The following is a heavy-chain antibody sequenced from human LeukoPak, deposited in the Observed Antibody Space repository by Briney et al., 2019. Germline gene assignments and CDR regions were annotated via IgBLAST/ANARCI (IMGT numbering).Heavy chain of an antibody. D-gene: IGHD6-19*01. J-gene: IGHJ5*02. CDR3: AKGGSSGWYLSNWIDP. Sequence: PGGSLRLSCAASGFTFSSYGMHWVRQAPGKGLEWVSTISGSGDTSYYADSVKGRFTVSRDNSKSRLYVQMSSLRVDDTAVYYCAKGGSSGWYLSNWIDPWGQGTLVTVSS. V-gene: IGHV3-23*01. CDR1: GFTFSSYG. CDR2: ISGSGDTS.